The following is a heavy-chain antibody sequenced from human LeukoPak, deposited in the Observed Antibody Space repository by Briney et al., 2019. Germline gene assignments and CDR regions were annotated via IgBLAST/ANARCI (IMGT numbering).Heavy chain of an antibody. CDR1: GFTFSSYS. Sequence: PGGSLRLSCAASGFTFSSYSMNWVRQAPGKGLEWVSSISSSSSYIYYADSVKGRFTISRDNAKNSLYLQMNSLRAEDTAVYYCAREPPLWGSSAFDIWGQGTMVTVSS. V-gene: IGHV3-21*01. CDR2: ISSSSSYI. J-gene: IGHJ3*02. D-gene: IGHD3-16*01. CDR3: AREPPLWGSSAFDI.